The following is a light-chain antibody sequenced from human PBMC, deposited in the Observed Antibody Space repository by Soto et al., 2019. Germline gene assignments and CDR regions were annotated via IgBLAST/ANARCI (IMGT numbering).Light chain of an antibody. J-gene: IGKJ5*01. CDR2: ADS. CDR1: QSVSGY. V-gene: IGKV3-11*01. Sequence: IVLTQSPATLSLSPGETATLSFRASQSVSGYIGWYQQKPGQAPRLLIYADSNRATGIPARFSGSGSGTDFTLTISSLEPEDFSVYYCQQRYNWPITFGQGTRLEIK. CDR3: QQRYNWPIT.